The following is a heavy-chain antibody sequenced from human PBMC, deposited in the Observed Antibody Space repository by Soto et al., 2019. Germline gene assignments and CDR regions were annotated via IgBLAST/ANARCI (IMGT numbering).Heavy chain of an antibody. Sequence: SETLSLTCAVSGGSISSGGYSWSWIRQPAGKGLEWIGRIYTSGSTNYNPSLKSRVTMSVDTSKNQFSLKLSSVTAADTAVYYCAREIDYGDYDNWFDPWGQGTLVTVSS. CDR3: AREIDYGDYDNWFDP. J-gene: IGHJ5*02. CDR2: IYTSGST. CDR1: GGSISSGGYS. D-gene: IGHD4-17*01. V-gene: IGHV4-61*02.